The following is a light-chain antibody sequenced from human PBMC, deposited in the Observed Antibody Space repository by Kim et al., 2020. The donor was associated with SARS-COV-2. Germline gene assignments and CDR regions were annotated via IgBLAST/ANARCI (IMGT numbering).Light chain of an antibody. CDR1: QSLSSSY. J-gene: IGKJ2*01. Sequence: EIVLTQSPGTLSLSPGERATLSCRASQSLSSSYLAWYQQKPGQAPRLLIYGASSRATGIPDRFSGSGSRTDFTLTINRLEPEDFAVYYCQQFANSLNTFGQGTKREI. CDR3: QQFANSLNT. V-gene: IGKV3-20*01. CDR2: GAS.